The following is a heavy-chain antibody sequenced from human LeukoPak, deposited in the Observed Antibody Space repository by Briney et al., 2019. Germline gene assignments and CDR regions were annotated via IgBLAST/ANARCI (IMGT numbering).Heavy chain of an antibody. CDR2: ISGSGGST. CDR1: GFTFSSYA. Sequence: PGGSLRLSCAASGFTFSSYAMSWVRQAPGKGLEWVSAISGSGGSTYYADSVKGRFTISRDNSKNTLYLQMNSLRAEDTAVYYCAKFDLYYDSSLWFDPWGQGTLVTVSS. V-gene: IGHV3-23*01. CDR3: AKFDLYYDSSLWFDP. J-gene: IGHJ5*02. D-gene: IGHD3-22*01.